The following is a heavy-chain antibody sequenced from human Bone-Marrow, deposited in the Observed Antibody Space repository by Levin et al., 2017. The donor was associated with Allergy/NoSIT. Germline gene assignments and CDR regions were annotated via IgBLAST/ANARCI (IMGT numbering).Heavy chain of an antibody. J-gene: IGHJ6*03. Sequence: GESLKISCVASGFVFTSYAMTWVRQAPGKGLEWVSTISGNGKNTYYADSVKDRFTISRDNSRNTLHLQMHSLRADYTAIYYCAKMPPYDFWNNYYMDVWGKGTTVTV. CDR1: GFVFTSYA. V-gene: IGHV3-23*01. CDR3: AKMPPYDFWNNYYMDV. D-gene: IGHD3/OR15-3a*01. CDR2: ISGNGKNT.